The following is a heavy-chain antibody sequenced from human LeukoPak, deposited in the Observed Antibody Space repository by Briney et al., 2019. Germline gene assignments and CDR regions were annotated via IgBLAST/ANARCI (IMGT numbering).Heavy chain of an antibody. J-gene: IGHJ3*02. CDR1: GYTFTSYY. V-gene: IGHV1-46*01. CDR3: ARAAYEMATILGAFDI. Sequence: ASVKVSCKASGYTFTSYYMHWVRQAPGQGLEWMGIINPSGGSTSYAQKFQGRVTMTRDMSTSTVYMELSSLRSEDTAVYYCARAAYEMATILGAFDIWGQGTMVTVSS. CDR2: INPSGGST. D-gene: IGHD5-24*01.